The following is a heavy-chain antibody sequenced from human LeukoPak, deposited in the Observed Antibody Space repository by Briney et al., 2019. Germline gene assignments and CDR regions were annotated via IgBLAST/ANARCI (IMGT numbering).Heavy chain of an antibody. D-gene: IGHD3-9*01. Sequence: SETLSLTCAVYGGSFSGYYWSWIRQPPGKGLEWIGEINHSGSTNYNPSLKSRVTISVDTSKNQFSLKLSSVTAADTAVYYCARGVVYYDILTGPIPPYWYFGLWGRGTLVTVSS. CDR3: ARGVVYYDILTGPIPPYWYFGL. J-gene: IGHJ2*01. CDR2: INHSGST. CDR1: GGSFSGYY. V-gene: IGHV4-34*01.